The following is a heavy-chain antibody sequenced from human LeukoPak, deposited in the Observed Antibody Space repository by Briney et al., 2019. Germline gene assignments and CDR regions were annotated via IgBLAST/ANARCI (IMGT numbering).Heavy chain of an antibody. CDR3: TTDRRSCSGTSCYEIDF. V-gene: IGHV3-15*01. CDR1: RFTFYYVC. J-gene: IGHJ4*02. D-gene: IGHD2-2*01. Sequence: GGSLTLSCVASRFTFYYVCMMGPPQAPGGGRVGCIRIKSKRDGCTTNYAAPVNGRFTISRDDSTNTLNLQMNRLKTEDTAVYYCTTDRRSCSGTSCYEIDFWGQGTLVTVSS. CDR2: IKSKRDGCTT.